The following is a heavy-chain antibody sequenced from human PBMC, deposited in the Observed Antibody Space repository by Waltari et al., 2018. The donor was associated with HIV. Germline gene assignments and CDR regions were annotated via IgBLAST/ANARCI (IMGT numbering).Heavy chain of an antibody. D-gene: IGHD6-13*01. CDR2: IYYSGSP. CDR3: ARPYSSSWYYFDY. J-gene: IGHJ4*02. V-gene: IGHV4-39*01. CDR1: GGSIRSSSYY. Sequence: QLQMQESGPGLVKPSETLSLICTVSGGSIRSSSYYWGWIRQPPVKGLEWIRSIYYSGSPYYNPSLKSRVTISVDTSKNHFSLKLSSVTAADTAVYYCARPYSSSWYYFDYWGQGTLVTVSS.